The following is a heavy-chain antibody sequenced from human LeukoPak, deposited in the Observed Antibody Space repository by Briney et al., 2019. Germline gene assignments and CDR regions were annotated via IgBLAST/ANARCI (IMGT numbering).Heavy chain of an antibody. D-gene: IGHD2-21*02. J-gene: IGHJ4*02. V-gene: IGHV3-30-3*01. CDR1: GFTFSSYA. Sequence: GGSLRLSCAASGFTFSSYAMHWVRQAPGKGLEWVAVISYDGSNKYYADSVKGRFTISRDNSKNTLYLQMNSLRAEDTAVYYCARGVCGGDCYSTSYYFDYWGQGTLVTVSS. CDR2: ISYDGSNK. CDR3: ARGVCGGDCYSTSYYFDY.